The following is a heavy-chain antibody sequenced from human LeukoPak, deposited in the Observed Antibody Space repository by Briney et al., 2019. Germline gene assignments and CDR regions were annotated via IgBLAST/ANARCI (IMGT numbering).Heavy chain of an antibody. J-gene: IGHJ5*02. CDR3: AKDHCSSTSCYARHNWFDP. V-gene: IGHV3-23*01. CDR1: GFTFSSYA. D-gene: IGHD2-2*01. CDR2: ISGSGGST. Sequence: GGSLRLSCAASGFTFSSYAMSWVRQAPGKGLEWVSAISGSGGSTYYADSVKGRFTISRDNSKNTLYLQMNSLRAEDTAVYYCAKDHCSSTSCYARHNWFDPWGQGTLVTVSS.